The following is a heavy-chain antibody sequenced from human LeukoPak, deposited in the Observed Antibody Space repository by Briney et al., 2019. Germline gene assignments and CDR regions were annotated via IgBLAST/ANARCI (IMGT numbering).Heavy chain of an antibody. CDR3: ARTVGRTASLSY. V-gene: IGHV4-34*01. D-gene: IGHD4-11*01. Sequence: SETLSLTCAVYGGSFSDYYWTWVRQPPGKGLEWIGEINHRGVTTYYPSLKSRVTISIDTYRNQFSLTMHSLTAADTAVYYCARTVGRTASLSYWGQGTLVAVSS. CDR2: INHRGVT. J-gene: IGHJ4*02. CDR1: GGSFSDYY.